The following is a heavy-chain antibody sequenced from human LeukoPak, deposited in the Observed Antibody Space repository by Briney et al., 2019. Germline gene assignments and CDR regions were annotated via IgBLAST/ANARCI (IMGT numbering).Heavy chain of an antibody. V-gene: IGHV3-30-3*01. J-gene: IGHJ4*02. CDR1: GFTFSSYA. CDR2: ISYDGSNK. Sequence: GGSLRLSCAASGFTFSSYAMHWVRQAPGKGLEWVAVISYDGSNKCYADSVKGRFTISRDNSKNTLYLQMNSLRAEDTAVYYCARDREPYGSGSYYHLDYWGQGTLVTVSS. D-gene: IGHD3-10*01. CDR3: ARDREPYGSGSYYHLDY.